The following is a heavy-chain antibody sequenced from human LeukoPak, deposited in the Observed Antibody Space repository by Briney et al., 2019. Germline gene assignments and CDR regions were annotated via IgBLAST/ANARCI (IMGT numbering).Heavy chain of an antibody. CDR3: VRDGYRD. D-gene: IGHD6-25*01. CDR1: GFTFSSYW. J-gene: IGHJ4*02. V-gene: IGHV3-66*01. CDR2: IYTDGNT. Sequence: PGGSLRLSCAASGFTFSSYWMHWVRQAPGKGLEWVSVIYTDGNTYYAVSVKGRFTISRDNSKNTLYLQMNSLRADDTAVYYCVRDGYRDWGQGTLVTVSS.